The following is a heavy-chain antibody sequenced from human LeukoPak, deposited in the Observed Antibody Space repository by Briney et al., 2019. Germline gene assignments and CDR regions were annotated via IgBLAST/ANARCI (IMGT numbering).Heavy chain of an antibody. D-gene: IGHD2-2*01. CDR1: GYTFTSYA. CDR3: ARGVSSTYMDV. V-gene: IGHV1-3*01. J-gene: IGHJ6*03. CDR2: INAGNGNT. Sequence: ASVKVSCKASGYTFTSYAMHWVRQAPGQRLEWMGWINAGNGNTKYSQKFQGRVTITRDTSASTAYMELRSLRSDDTAVYYCARGVSSTYMDVWGKGTTVTVSS.